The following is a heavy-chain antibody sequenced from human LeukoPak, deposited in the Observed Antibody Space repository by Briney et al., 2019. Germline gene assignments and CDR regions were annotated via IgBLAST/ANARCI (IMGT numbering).Heavy chain of an antibody. J-gene: IGHJ4*02. CDR1: GNYW. CDR3: AKDGSSSSTYYFYFDY. CDR2: INSDGSWT. V-gene: IGHV3-74*01. D-gene: IGHD3-22*01. Sequence: GGSLRLSCAASGNYWMHWVRQAPGKGLVWVSHINSDGSWTSYADSVKGRFTISRDYSKNTLYLQMNSLRAEDTAVYYCAKDGSSSSTYYFYFDYWGQGTLVTVSS.